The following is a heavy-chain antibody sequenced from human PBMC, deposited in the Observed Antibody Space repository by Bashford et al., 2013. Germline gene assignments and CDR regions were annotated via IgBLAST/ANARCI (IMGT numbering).Heavy chain of an antibody. CDR2: ISGNGAST. CDR3: AKSVSGWTTATRRYMDV. Sequence: GSLRLSCAASGFTFSSCAMSWVRQAPGKGLEWVSAISGNGASTYYADSVKGRVTISRDNDRDTLYLAMNSLREEDTAVYYCAKSVSGWTTATRRYMDVWGKGNTVTVSS. J-gene: IGHJ6*03. CDR1: GFTFSSCA. D-gene: IGHD1-1*01. V-gene: IGHV3-23*01.